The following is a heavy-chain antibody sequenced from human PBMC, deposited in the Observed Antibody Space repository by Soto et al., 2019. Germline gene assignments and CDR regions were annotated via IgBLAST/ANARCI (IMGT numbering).Heavy chain of an antibody. J-gene: IGHJ4*02. V-gene: IGHV3-30*18. CDR1: GFTFSSYG. CDR2: ISYDGSNK. CDR3: AKDRTTGLVVSHYLDY. Sequence: QVQLVESGGGVVQPGRSLRLSCAASGFTFSSYGMHGVRQAPGKGLEWVAVISYDGSNKYYADSVKGRFTISRDNSKNTLYLQMNSLRAEDTAVYYCAKDRTTGLVVSHYLDYWGQVTLVTVSS. D-gene: IGHD2-2*01.